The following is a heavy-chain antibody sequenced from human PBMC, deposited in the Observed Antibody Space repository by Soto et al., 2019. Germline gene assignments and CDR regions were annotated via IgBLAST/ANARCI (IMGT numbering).Heavy chain of an antibody. Sequence: SETLSLTCTVSGGSISSYYWSWIRQPPGKGLEWIGYIYYSGSTNYNPSLKSRVTISVDTSKNQFSLKLSSVTAADTAVYYCARLSLLGWSTNWGSPRTAAFDIWGQGTMVTVSS. CDR1: GGSISSYY. J-gene: IGHJ3*02. D-gene: IGHD7-27*01. CDR3: ARLSLLGWSTNWGSPRTAAFDI. CDR2: IYYSGST. V-gene: IGHV4-59*01.